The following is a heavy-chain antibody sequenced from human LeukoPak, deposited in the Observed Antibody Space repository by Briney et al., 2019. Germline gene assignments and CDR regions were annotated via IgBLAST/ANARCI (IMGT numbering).Heavy chain of an antibody. J-gene: IGHJ6*02. D-gene: IGHD6-19*01. CDR2: ISNDGSNK. V-gene: IGHV3-30*18. CDR1: GFTFNHYG. CDR3: AKDRGAVSGINYYGMDV. Sequence: PGRSLRLSCAASGFTFNHYGMHWVRQAPGKGLEWVAVISNDGSNKYYADSVKGRSTIFRDNSKSTLYLQMNSLRAEDTAVYYCAKDRGAVSGINYYGMDVWGQGTTVTVSS.